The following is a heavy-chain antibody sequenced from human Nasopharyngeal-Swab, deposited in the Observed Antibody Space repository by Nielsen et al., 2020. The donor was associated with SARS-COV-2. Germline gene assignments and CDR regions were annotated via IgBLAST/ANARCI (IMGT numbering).Heavy chain of an antibody. V-gene: IGHV3-7*01. CDR2: IKQDGSEK. CDR1: GFTFSNNW. J-gene: IGHJ4*02. CDR3: GRYGYNAALDY. Sequence: GESLKISCAASGFTFSNNWMSWVRQAPGKGLEWVANIKQDGSEKFYVDSVKGRFTISRDNAKNSLYLQMNTLRVEDTAVYYCGRYGYNAALDYWGQGTLFTVSS. D-gene: IGHD5-24*01.